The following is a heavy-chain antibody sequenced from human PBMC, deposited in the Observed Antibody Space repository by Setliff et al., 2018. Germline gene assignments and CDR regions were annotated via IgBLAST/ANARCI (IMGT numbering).Heavy chain of an antibody. CDR2: ISYIGNT. Sequence: SETLSLTCTVSGASVRSGPYYWSWIRQPPGKGLEWIGFISYIGNTNYNPSLKIRITISLDTSKNQFSLKVNSVTAADTAVYYCARGPPGYNPYHWFDPWGQGTLVTVSS. D-gene: IGHD5-12*01. CDR3: ARGPPGYNPYHWFDP. J-gene: IGHJ5*02. V-gene: IGHV4-61*01. CDR1: GASVRSGPYY.